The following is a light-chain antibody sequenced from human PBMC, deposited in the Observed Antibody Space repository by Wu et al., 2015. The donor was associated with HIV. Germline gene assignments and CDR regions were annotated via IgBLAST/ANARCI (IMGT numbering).Light chain of an antibody. J-gene: IGKJ4*01. CDR3: QQLNSYPHT. V-gene: IGKV1-9*01. CDR2: AAS. Sequence: DRVTITCRASQGISSYLAWYHQKPGKAPKLLIYAASTLQSGVPSRFSGSGSGTDFTLTISSLQPEDFATYYCQQLNSYPHTFGGGTKVEIK. CDR1: QGISSY.